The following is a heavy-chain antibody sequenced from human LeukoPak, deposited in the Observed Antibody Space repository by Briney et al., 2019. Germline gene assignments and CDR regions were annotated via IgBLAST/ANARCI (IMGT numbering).Heavy chain of an antibody. CDR2: IYYSGST. J-gene: IGHJ4*02. CDR3: ARDHYGSGGYKGVDY. CDR1: GGSISSSSYY. D-gene: IGHD3-10*01. V-gene: IGHV4-39*07. Sequence: SETLSLPCTVSGGSISSSSYYWGWIRQPPGKGLEWIGSIYYSGSTYYNPSLKSRVTISVDTSKNQFSLKLSSVTAADTAVYYCARDHYGSGGYKGVDYWGQGTLVTVSS.